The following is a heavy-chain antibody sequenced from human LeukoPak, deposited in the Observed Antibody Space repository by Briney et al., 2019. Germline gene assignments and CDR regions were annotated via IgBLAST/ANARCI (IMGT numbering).Heavy chain of an antibody. Sequence: SGTLSLTCAVSGASISSSNWWSWVRQSPEKGLERIGEIYHSGSTNYNPSLKSRVTMSVDKSKNQFSLNLNSVTAADTAIYYCGRDQNSSGCGDWGQGTLVTVSS. V-gene: IGHV4-4*02. CDR2: IYHSGST. CDR1: GASISSSNW. CDR3: GRDQNSSGCGD. D-gene: IGHD6-19*01. J-gene: IGHJ1*01.